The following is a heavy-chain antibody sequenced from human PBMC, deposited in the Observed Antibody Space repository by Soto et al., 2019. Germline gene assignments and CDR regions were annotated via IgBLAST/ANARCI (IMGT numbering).Heavy chain of an antibody. Sequence: QVQLVQSGAEVKKPGSSVKVSCKASGGTFSSYAISWVRQAPGQGLEWMGGIIPIFGTANYAQKFQGRVTITADESTREAYMELSSVRSEDTAVYYCARDLYGDYGTDYWGQGTMVTVAS. CDR3: ARDLYGDYGTDY. CDR2: IIPIFGTA. V-gene: IGHV1-69*12. J-gene: IGHJ4*02. CDR1: GGTFSSYA. D-gene: IGHD4-17*01.